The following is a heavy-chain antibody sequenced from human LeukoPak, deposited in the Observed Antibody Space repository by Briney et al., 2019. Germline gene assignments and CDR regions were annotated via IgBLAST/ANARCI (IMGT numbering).Heavy chain of an antibody. Sequence: SETLSLTCTVSGGSISSGGYYWSWIRQPPGKGLEWIGYIYHSGSTYYNPSLKSRVTISVDRSKNQFSLKLSSVTAADTAEYYCARVYQNRFDPWGQGTLVTVSS. CDR3: ARVYQNRFDP. V-gene: IGHV4-30-2*01. CDR1: GGSISSGGYY. J-gene: IGHJ5*02. D-gene: IGHD2-2*02. CDR2: IYHSGST.